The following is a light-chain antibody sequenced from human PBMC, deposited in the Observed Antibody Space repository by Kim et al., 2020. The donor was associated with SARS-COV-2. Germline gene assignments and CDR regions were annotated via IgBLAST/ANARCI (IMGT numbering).Light chain of an antibody. Sequence: SPGETVTLSCRASQTITTNLAWYQQIPGRAPRLLIYAASTRTTDIPARFRGSGSGTEFTLTISSLQSEDFAVYYCQQYHNWPPYTFGQGTKLEI. CDR2: AAS. V-gene: IGKV3D-15*01. J-gene: IGKJ2*01. CDR3: QQYHNWPPYT. CDR1: QTITTN.